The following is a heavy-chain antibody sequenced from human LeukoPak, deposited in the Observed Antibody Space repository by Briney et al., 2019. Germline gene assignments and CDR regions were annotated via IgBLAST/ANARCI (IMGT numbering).Heavy chain of an antibody. Sequence: GGSLRLSCPASGFTLSSNYMSWVRQAPGEGLGWVSFIYSGGSTYYAASVKGRFTISRDNSKNTLYLQMNSLRAEDTAVYYCASTEAYDYVWGSYRFSYWGQGTLVTVSS. CDR3: ASTEAYDYVWGSYRFSY. D-gene: IGHD3-16*02. CDR2: IYSGGST. V-gene: IGHV3-53*01. J-gene: IGHJ4*02. CDR1: GFTLSSNY.